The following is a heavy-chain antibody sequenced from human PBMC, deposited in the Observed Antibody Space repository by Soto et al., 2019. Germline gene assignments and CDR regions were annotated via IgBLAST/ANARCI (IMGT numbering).Heavy chain of an antibody. CDR3: DTWHSGSYKKY. J-gene: IGHJ4*02. D-gene: IGHD1-26*01. Sequence: ASVKVSCKVSGYTLTGLSMHWVRQAPGKGLEWMGGIDPDDGETIYAQKFQGRVTMTEDTSTDTAYMELSSLRSEDTAVYYCDTWHSGSYKKYWGQGTLVTVSS. CDR1: GYTLTGLS. CDR2: IDPDDGET. V-gene: IGHV1-24*01.